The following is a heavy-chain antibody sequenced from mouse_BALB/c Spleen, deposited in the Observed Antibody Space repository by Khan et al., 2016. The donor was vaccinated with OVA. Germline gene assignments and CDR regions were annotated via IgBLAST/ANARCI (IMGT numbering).Heavy chain of an antibody. CDR1: GYTFTTYW. CDR2: INPTSGYT. V-gene: IGHV1-7*01. CDR3: TRNRIDY. J-gene: IGHJ2*01. Sequence: QVRLQQSGAELAKPGASVKMSCKASGYTFTTYWMHWIKQRPGQGLEWIGYINPTSGYTDYNEQFKDRATLSADKSSSTAYMQLPSLTYEDSAVYNVTRNRIDYWGQGTTLTVSS.